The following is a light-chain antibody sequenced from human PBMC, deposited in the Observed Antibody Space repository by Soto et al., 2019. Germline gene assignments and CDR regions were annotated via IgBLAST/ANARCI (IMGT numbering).Light chain of an antibody. CDR1: QAISTY. V-gene: IGKV1-39*01. CDR2: AAS. J-gene: IGKJ1*01. CDR3: QQSSTTPWT. Sequence: DIQLTQSPSLLSASVGDRVTITCRASQAISTYLAWYQQASGKAPKLLIYAASNLQSGVPPRFSGSGSGTDFTLTINNLQSEDFATYYCQQSSTTPWTFGQGTKVEIK.